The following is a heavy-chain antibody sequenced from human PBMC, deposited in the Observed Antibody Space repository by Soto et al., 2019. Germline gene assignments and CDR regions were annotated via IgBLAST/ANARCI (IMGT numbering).Heavy chain of an antibody. CDR2: ISYDGSNK. D-gene: IGHD5-12*01. Sequence: GGSLRLSCAASGFTFSSYGMHWVRQAPGKGLEWVAVISYDGSNKYYADSVKGRFTISRDNSKNTLYLQMNSLRAEDTAVYYCAKDRVEYGGLSPYFDYWGQGTLVTVSS. V-gene: IGHV3-30*18. CDR3: AKDRVEYGGLSPYFDY. CDR1: GFTFSSYG. J-gene: IGHJ4*02.